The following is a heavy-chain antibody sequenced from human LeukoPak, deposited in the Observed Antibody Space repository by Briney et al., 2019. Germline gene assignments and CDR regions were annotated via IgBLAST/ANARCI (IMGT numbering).Heavy chain of an antibody. CDR1: GFTFSSYS. D-gene: IGHD1-26*01. V-gene: IGHV3-21*01. CDR2: ISSSSSYI. CDR3: ARGGFSGSLNNDAFDI. J-gene: IGHJ3*02. Sequence: GGSLRLSCAASGFTFSSYSMNWVRQAPGKGLEWVSSISSSSSYIYYADSVKGRFTISRDNAKNSLYLQMNSLRAEDTAEYYCARGGFSGSLNNDAFDIWGQGTMVTVSS.